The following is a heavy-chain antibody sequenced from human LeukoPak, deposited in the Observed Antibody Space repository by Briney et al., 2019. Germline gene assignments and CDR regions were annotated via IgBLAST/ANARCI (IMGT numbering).Heavy chain of an antibody. Sequence: SVKVSCKASGGTFSSYAISWVRQAPGQGLEWMGGIVPIFGTANYAQKFQRRVTITADKSTSTAYMELSSLRSEDTAVYYCASHRRIYDSSAYSPFDYSGQGTLVTVSS. CDR1: GGTFSSYA. D-gene: IGHD3-22*01. V-gene: IGHV1-69*06. J-gene: IGHJ4*02. CDR2: IVPIFGTA. CDR3: ASHRRIYDSSAYSPFDY.